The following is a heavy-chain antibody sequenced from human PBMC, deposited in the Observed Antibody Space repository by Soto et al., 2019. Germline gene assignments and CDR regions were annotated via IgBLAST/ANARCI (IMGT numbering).Heavy chain of an antibody. CDR2: IYSSGST. Sequence: PSETLFLTCTVSGGSISNYYWNWIRQSPGKGLEWIGYIYSSGSTHYNPSLQNRVTISIDTSKNQVSLKVNSVTAADTAVYYCARDHPHSYGVYYFDYWGQGTPVTVSS. J-gene: IGHJ4*02. CDR1: GGSISNYY. CDR3: ARDHPHSYGVYYFDY. D-gene: IGHD5-18*01. V-gene: IGHV4-59*01.